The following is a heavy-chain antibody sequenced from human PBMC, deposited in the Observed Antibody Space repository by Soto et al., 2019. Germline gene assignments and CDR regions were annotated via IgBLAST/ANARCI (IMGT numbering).Heavy chain of an antibody. D-gene: IGHD6-13*01. J-gene: IGHJ6*02. CDR3: ARSVYSSSWYHSGNSYYYYGMDV. CDR2: IIAFSDIV. CDR1: GGTFGIYA. Sequence: QVQLVQSGAEVKKPGSSVKVSCKASGGTFGIYAITWVRQAPGQGLEWMGGIIAFSDIVNYTQKLQGRVTITADESTNTAYMDPSSLRSEDTAVYYCARSVYSSSWYHSGNSYYYYGMDVWGQGTTVTVSS. V-gene: IGHV1-69*12.